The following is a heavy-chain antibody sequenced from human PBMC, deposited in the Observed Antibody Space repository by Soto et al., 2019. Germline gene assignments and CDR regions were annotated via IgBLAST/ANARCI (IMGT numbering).Heavy chain of an antibody. V-gene: IGHV3-64*01. CDR2: ISSNGGTT. J-gene: IGHJ4*02. Sequence: EVQLVESGGGLVQPGGSLRLSCAASGFTFNSYAMHWVRQAPGKGLEYVSAISSNGGTTYYANSVKGRFTISRDNSKNTLYLQMGSLRAEDMAVYYCARQNTGSYSFDYWGQGTLVTVSS. D-gene: IGHD1-26*01. CDR1: GFTFNSYA. CDR3: ARQNTGSYSFDY.